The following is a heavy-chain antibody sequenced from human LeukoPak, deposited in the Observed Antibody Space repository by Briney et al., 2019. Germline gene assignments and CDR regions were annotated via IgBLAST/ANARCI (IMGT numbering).Heavy chain of an antibody. CDR2: VYYSGNT. J-gene: IGHJ5*02. CDR1: GGSISSSNYY. CDR3: ARAVTSSGSWYKWVNWFDP. V-gene: IGHV4-39*07. D-gene: IGHD6-13*01. Sequence: SETLSLTCTVSGGSISSSNYYWGWIRQPPGKGLECIGSVYYSGNTYYNPSLESRVTISVDTSKNQFSLKLSSVTAADTAVYYCARAVTSSGSWYKWVNWFDPWGQGTLVTVSS.